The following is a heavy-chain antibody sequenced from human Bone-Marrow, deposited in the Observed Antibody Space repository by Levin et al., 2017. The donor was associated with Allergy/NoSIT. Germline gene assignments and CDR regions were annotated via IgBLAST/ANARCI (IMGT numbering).Heavy chain of an antibody. CDR3: ARRLRVAATMTYGFDV. J-gene: IGHJ3*01. D-gene: IGHD2-15*01. V-gene: IGHV5-51*01. CDR1: GYSFTSFW. CDR2: IFPGDSDA. Sequence: AGGSLRLSCKVSGYSFTSFWIAWVRQKPGKGLEWLGIIFPGDSDASYSPSFEGQVTISVDKSKSSASLQRSSLEASDTAIYYCARRLRVAATMTYGFDVWGQGRMVTV.